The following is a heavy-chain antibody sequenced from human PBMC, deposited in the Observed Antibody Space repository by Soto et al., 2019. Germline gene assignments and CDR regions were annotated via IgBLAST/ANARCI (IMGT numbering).Heavy chain of an antibody. CDR3: AHRPFNSAWHDAYDI. Sequence: QITLKESGPPLVKSTETLTLTCTFSGFSLSARGEGVGWIRQPPGKALEWLAIIYWDDDKRYSPSLRTTFTITKDTSKNQVVLTMTNMDPVDTATYFCAHRPFNSAWHDAYDIWGPGTMVTVSS. CDR1: GFSLSARGEG. CDR2: IYWDDDK. V-gene: IGHV2-5*02. D-gene: IGHD5-18*01. J-gene: IGHJ3*02.